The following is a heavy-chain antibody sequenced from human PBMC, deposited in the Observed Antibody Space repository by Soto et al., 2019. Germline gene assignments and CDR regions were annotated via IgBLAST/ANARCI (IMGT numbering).Heavy chain of an antibody. CDR3: AASPSPLRFLEWLSPPNWFDP. V-gene: IGHV1-58*01. D-gene: IGHD3-3*01. J-gene: IGHJ5*02. CDR1: GFTFTSSA. Sequence: SVKVSCKASGFTFTSSAVQWVRQARGQRLEWIGWIVVGSGNTNYAQKFQERVTITRDMSTSTAYMELSGLRSEDTAVYYCAASPSPLRFLEWLSPPNWFDPWGQGTLVTVSS. CDR2: IVVGSGNT.